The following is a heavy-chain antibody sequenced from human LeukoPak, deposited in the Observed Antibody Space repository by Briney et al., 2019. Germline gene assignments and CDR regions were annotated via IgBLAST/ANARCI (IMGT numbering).Heavy chain of an antibody. CDR3: AREAYYDFWSGYYIERYYFDY. V-gene: IGHV1-2*06. CDR2: INPNSGGT. J-gene: IGHJ4*02. CDR1: GYTFTGYY. Sequence: ASVKVSCKASGYTFTGYYMHWVRQAPGQGLEWMGRINPNSGGTNYAQKLQGRVTMTTDTSTSTAYMELRSLRSDDTAVYYCAREAYYDFWSGYYIERYYFDYWGQGTLVTVSS. D-gene: IGHD3-3*01.